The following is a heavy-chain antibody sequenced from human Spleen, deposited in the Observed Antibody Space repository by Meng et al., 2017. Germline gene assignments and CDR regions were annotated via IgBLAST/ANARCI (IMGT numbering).Heavy chain of an antibody. V-gene: IGHV3-53*01. CDR2: LYSGGGT. CDR3: ARHDWFDP. J-gene: IGHJ5*02. Sequence: GGSLRLSCAASGFIVSSDYMHWLRQAPGKGLEWVSVLYSGGGTYYADSVKGRFTISRGNSKNTVYLQMNSLRAEDTAIYYCARHDWFDPWGQGTLVTVSS. CDR1: GFIVSSDY.